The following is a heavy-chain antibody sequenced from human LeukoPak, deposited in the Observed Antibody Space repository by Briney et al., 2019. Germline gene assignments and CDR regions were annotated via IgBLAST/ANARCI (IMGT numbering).Heavy chain of an antibody. J-gene: IGHJ4*01. D-gene: IGHD3-9*01. CDR3: ARVTGSWDLRYFDY. CDR2: INPTSGAS. CDR1: GYTFNAHY. Sequence: ASVKVSCQGFGYTFNAHYIHWVRQAPGKGLEWMGWINPTSGASKYTQAFQGRVTLTSDTSSGTAYMEVTSLRSDDTAVYFCARVTGSWDLRYFDYWGQGTQVTVSS. V-gene: IGHV1-2*02.